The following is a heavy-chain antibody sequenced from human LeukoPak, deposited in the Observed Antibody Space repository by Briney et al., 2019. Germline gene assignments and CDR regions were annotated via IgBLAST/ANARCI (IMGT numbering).Heavy chain of an antibody. CDR2: VYSGGST. CDR3: AKGWAGGVRGVSYYFDY. J-gene: IGHJ4*02. D-gene: IGHD3-10*01. CDR1: GFIVTNNY. V-gene: IGHV3-66*01. Sequence: GGSLRLSCTASGFIVTNNYINWVRQAPGKGLEWVSLVYSGGSTYYADSVKGRFTISRDNSKNMVYLQMNSLRDEDTAAYYCAKGWAGGVRGVSYYFDYWGQGTLVTVSS.